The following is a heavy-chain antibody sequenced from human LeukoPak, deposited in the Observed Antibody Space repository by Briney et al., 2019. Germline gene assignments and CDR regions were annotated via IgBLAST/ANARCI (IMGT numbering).Heavy chain of an antibody. CDR1: GGSISSGSYY. CDR2: IYTSGST. D-gene: IGHD2-15*01. V-gene: IGHV4-61*02. J-gene: IGHJ3*02. CDR3: ARGNYCSGGSCYSTYSRKDAFDI. Sequence: PSQTLSLTCTVSGGSISSGSYYWSWIRQPAGTGLEWIGRIYTSGSTNYNPSLKSRVTISVDTSKNQFSLKLSSVTAADTAVYYCARGNYCSGGSCYSTYSRKDAFDIWGQGTMVTVSS.